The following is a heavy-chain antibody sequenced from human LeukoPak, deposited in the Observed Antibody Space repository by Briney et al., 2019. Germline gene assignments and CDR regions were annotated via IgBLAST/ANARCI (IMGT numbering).Heavy chain of an antibody. Sequence: GSLRLSCAASGLTLDDYGMSWVRQAPGRGVGWVSGIYWDCGSTGNADSVPRRFTTSRHNAKNSLYLLMNSPGAEDTALYYCAREYDSCGYSGAFDIWGQGTMVTVSS. CDR2: IYWDCGST. CDR1: GLTLDDYG. D-gene: IGHD3-22*01. J-gene: IGHJ3*02. CDR3: AREYDSCGYSGAFDI. V-gene: IGHV3-20*04.